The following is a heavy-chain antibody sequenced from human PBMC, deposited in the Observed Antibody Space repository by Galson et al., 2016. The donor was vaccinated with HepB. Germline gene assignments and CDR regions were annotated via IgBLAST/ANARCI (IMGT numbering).Heavy chain of an antibody. CDR1: GFTFSSHA. CDR2: INGSGSAT. Sequence: SLRLSCAASGFTFSSHAVSWVRQTPGQGLEWVSAINGSGSATNYADTVKGRFTITRDNSKNTLYLQMNSLRAEDTAVYYCAKDTVSSSVRCSEYTRNYFTRLDYWGQGTLVTVSS. J-gene: IGHJ4*02. V-gene: IGHV3-23*01. CDR3: AKDTVSSSVRCSEYTRNYFTRLDY. D-gene: IGHD1-7*01.